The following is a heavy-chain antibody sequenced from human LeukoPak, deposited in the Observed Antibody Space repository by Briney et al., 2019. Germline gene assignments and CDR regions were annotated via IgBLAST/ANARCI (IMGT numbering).Heavy chain of an antibody. V-gene: IGHV3-23*01. Sequence: PGGSLRLSCAASGFTFSSYAMSWVRQAPGKGLEWVSAISGSGGTTYHADSVKGRFTISRDNAKNSLYLQMNSLRAEDTAVYYCARARYFDWSASYYFDYWGQGTLVTVSS. J-gene: IGHJ4*02. CDR3: ARARYFDWSASYYFDY. CDR2: ISGSGGTT. D-gene: IGHD3-9*01. CDR1: GFTFSSYA.